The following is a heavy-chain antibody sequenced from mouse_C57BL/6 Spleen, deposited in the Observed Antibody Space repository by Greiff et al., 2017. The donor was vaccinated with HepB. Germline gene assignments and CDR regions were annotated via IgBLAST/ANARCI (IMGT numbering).Heavy chain of an antibody. D-gene: IGHD4-1*01. V-gene: IGHV5-4*01. CDR1: GFTFSSYA. CDR2: ISDGGSYT. J-gene: IGHJ3*01. Sequence: EVQVVESGGGLVKPGGSLKLSCAASGFTFSSYAMSWVRQTPEKRLEWVATISDGGSYTYYPDNVKGRFTISRDNAKNNLYLQMSHLKSEDTAMYYCARDLTGPAAWFAYWGQGTLVTVSA. CDR3: ARDLTGPAAWFAY.